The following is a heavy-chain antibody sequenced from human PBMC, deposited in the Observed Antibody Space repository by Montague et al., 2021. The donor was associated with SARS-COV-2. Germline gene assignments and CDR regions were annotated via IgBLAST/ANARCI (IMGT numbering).Heavy chain of an antibody. Sequence: TLSLTCTVSGGSISSDYYYWSWIRQHPGKGLEWIGYIYYSGSTYYNPSLKSRVTISVDTSENQFSLKLNSVTAADTAVYYCAKIREQLVRRWFDPWGQGTLVTVSS. CDR1: GGSISSDYYY. V-gene: IGHV4-31*03. D-gene: IGHD6-13*01. CDR3: AKIREQLVRRWFDP. CDR2: IYYSGST. J-gene: IGHJ5*02.